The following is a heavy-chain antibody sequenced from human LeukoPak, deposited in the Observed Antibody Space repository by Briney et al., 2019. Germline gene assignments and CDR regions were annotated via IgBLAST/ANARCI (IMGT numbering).Heavy chain of an antibody. V-gene: IGHV3-74*01. CDR3: ARGRFFFDL. CDR1: GFTFSSYW. CDR2: NNTDGSDT. Sequence: GGSLRLSCAASGFTFSSYWMHWVRQAPGKGLVWVSRNNTDGSDTTYADSVKGRFTVSRDNAKNTLYLQMNSLRAEDTAVYYCARGRFFFDLWGRGTLVTVSS. J-gene: IGHJ2*01.